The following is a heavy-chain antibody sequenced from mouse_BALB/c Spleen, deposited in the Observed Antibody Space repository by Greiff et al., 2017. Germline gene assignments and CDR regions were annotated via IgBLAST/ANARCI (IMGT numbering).Heavy chain of an antibody. CDR2: IDPANGNT. CDR1: GFNIKDTY. V-gene: IGHV14-3*02. D-gene: IGHD3-2*01. J-gene: IGHJ4*01. CDR3: ARGDSSGYGYYAMDY. Sequence: VHVKQSGAELVKPGASVKLSCTASGFNIKDTYMHWVKQRPEQGLEWIGRIDPANGNTKYDPKFQGKATITADTSSNTAYLQLSSLTSEDTAVYYCARGDSSGYGYYAMDYWGQGTSVTVSS.